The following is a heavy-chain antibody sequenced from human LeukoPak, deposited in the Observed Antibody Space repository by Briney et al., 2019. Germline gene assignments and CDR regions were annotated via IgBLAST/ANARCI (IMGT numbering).Heavy chain of an antibody. V-gene: IGHV1-8*01. J-gene: IGHJ4*02. CDR1: GYTFTSYD. CDR3: ARGSSHRNYGKVVLDY. Sequence: ASVKVSCKASGYTFTSYDINWVRQATGQGLEWMGWMNPNSGNTGYAQKLQGRVTMTRNTSISTAYMELSSLRSEDTAVYYCARGSSHRNYGKVVLDYWGQGTLVTVSS. D-gene: IGHD4-11*01. CDR2: MNPNSGNT.